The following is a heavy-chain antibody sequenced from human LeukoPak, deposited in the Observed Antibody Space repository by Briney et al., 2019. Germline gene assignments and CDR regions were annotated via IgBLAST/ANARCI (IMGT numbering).Heavy chain of an antibody. V-gene: IGHV1-2*02. CDR2: INPNSGGT. CDR1: GYTFTGYY. D-gene: IGHD3-3*01. CDR3: ARGRGIFGVVIAYYYMDV. Sequence: ASVKVSCKASGYTFTGYYMHWVRQAPGQGLEWMGWINPNSGGTNYAQKFQGRVTMTRDTSISTAYMELSRLRSDDTAVYYCARGRGIFGVVIAYYYMDVWGKGTTVTVSS. J-gene: IGHJ6*03.